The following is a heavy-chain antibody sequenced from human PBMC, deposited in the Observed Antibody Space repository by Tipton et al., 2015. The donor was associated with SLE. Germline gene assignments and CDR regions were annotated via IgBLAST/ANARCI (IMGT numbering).Heavy chain of an antibody. Sequence: GSLRLSCVDSGFTFSEHHMDWVRQAPGKGLEWIGRAKDRIYSYTTEYAASVKGRFTISRDDSKNSLYLQMNYLKIEDTAVYYCARSSQFCSGANCYDYLDYWGQGTVVTVSS. V-gene: IGHV3-72*01. J-gene: IGHJ4*02. CDR3: ARSSQFCSGANCYDYLDY. D-gene: IGHD2-15*01. CDR2: AKDRIYSYTT. CDR1: GFTFSEHH.